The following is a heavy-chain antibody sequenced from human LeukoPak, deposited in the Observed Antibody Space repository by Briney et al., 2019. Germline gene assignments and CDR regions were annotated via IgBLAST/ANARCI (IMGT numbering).Heavy chain of an antibody. V-gene: IGHV3-23*01. CDR3: GRVAPGGRHIDY. D-gene: IGHD2-15*01. J-gene: IGHJ4*02. CDR2: ITGSGGST. CDR1: GLTFSSHA. Sequence: GGSLRLSCVASGLTFSSHAMTWVRQTPGKGLEWVSGITGSGGSTYHAESVKGRFTISRDNSKNTLYLQMNNLRAEDTAVYYCGRVAPGGRHIDYWGQGTLVTVSS.